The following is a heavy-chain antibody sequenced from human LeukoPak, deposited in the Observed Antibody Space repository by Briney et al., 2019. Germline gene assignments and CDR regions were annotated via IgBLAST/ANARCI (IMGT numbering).Heavy chain of an antibody. CDR1: GFTFITYW. CDR2: ISPSDSRT. CDR3: QARGLQSWFDP. V-gene: IGHV5-51*01. D-gene: IGHD2-21*01. J-gene: IGHJ5*02. Sequence: GESLKISCKGSGFTFITYWIVWVRQMPGKGLEWMGNISPSDSRTTYSPSFQGQVTFSVDKSISTAYLQWRSLNASDTAICARQARGLQSWFDPWGQGTLVTVSS.